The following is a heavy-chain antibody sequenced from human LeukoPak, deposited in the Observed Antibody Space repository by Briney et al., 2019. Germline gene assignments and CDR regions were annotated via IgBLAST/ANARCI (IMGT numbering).Heavy chain of an antibody. CDR2: INPSGDGT. CDR1: GYTFNTNY. J-gene: IGHJ5*02. CDR3: AKETPNTGWFDP. D-gene: IGHD1-14*01. V-gene: IGHV1-46*02. Sequence: ASVKVSCKASGYTFNTNYINWVRQAPGQGLEWIGVINPSGDGTSYPQKFQGRVTLARDTSTSTIYMELSSLRSEDTAIYYCAKETPNTGWFDPWGQGTLVTVSS.